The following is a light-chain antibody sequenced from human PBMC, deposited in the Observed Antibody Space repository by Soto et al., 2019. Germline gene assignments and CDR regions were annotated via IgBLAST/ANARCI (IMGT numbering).Light chain of an antibody. CDR3: SSYTSSSTYVV. CDR1: SSNIGAGYE. J-gene: IGLJ2*01. CDR2: DVS. V-gene: IGLV1-40*01. Sequence: QSVLTQPPSVSGAPGQRVTISCTGSSSNIGAGYEVHWYQQLPGTAPKLMIYDVSNRPSGVSNRFSGSKSGNTASLTISGLQAEDEADYYCSSYTSSSTYVVFGGGTKLTVL.